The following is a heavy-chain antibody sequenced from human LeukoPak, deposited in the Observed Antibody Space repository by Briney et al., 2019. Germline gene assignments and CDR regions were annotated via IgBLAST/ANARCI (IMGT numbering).Heavy chain of an antibody. CDR1: GFPVSSNY. CDR2: IYKDGKI. D-gene: IGHD2-21*01. J-gene: IGHJ4*02. CDR3: ASRHCSGGDCYFAGADPFDH. V-gene: IGHV3-53*01. Sequence: GGSLRLSCAASGFPVSSNYMNWVRQAPGKGLEWVSVIYKDGKIYYIDSVKGRFTISRDTSKNTLYLQMNSLRVEDTAVYYCASRHCSGGDCYFAGADPFDHWGQGTLVTVSS.